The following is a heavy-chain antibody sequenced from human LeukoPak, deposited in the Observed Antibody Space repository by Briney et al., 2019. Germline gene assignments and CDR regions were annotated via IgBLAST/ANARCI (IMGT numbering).Heavy chain of an antibody. D-gene: IGHD1-14*01. CDR3: ARDWAGTGSLFDY. Sequence: PGGSLRLSCAASGFTFSTYWMSWVRQAPGKGLEWVANIKEDGSDKYYLDSVRGRFTISRDNAKNSLYLHMNSLRVEDTAGYFCARDWAGTGSLFDYWGQGALLAVSS. CDR2: IKEDGSDK. CDR1: GFTFSTYW. J-gene: IGHJ4*02. V-gene: IGHV3-7*01.